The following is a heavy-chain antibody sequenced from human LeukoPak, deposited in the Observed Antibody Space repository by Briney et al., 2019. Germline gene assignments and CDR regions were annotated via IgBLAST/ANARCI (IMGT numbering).Heavy chain of an antibody. Sequence: GGSLRLSCAASGFTVSSNYMSWVRQAPGKGLEGVSVIYSGGRTYYADSVKGRFTISRDNSKNTLYLQMYSLRAEDTAVYYCARESNSGYYLSYWGQGTLVTVSS. CDR3: ARESNSGYYLSY. D-gene: IGHD3-22*01. CDR2: IYSGGRT. V-gene: IGHV3-66*01. J-gene: IGHJ4*02. CDR1: GFTVSSNY.